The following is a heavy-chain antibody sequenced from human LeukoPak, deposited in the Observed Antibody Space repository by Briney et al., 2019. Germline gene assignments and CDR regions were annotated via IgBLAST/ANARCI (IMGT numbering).Heavy chain of an antibody. CDR1: GFTISGYN. D-gene: IGHD1-26*01. CDR2: IRGRSNFI. V-gene: IGHV3-21*01. J-gene: IGHJ4*02. Sequence: GGSLRLSCAASGFTISGYNMHWVRQAPGKGLEWVSSIRGRSNFIYYTDSVKGRFTISRDNAKNSLYLHMNSLRADDPAVYYCARVGGELLPLDYWGQGTLVTVSS. CDR3: ARVGGELLPLDY.